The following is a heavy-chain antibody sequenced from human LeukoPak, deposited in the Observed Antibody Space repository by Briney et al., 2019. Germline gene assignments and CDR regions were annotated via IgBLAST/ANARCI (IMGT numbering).Heavy chain of an antibody. CDR3: AKILFGDYADMDV. CDR1: GFTFSTYW. V-gene: IGHV3-7*03. CDR2: INQDESKK. J-gene: IGHJ6*02. D-gene: IGHD3-10*01. Sequence: GGSLRLSCAASGFTFSTYWMNWVRLAPGKGLEWVANINQDESKKYYVDSVRGRFTISRDNAKNLLSLQMNSLRAEDTAVYYCAKILFGDYADMDVWGQGTTVTVSS.